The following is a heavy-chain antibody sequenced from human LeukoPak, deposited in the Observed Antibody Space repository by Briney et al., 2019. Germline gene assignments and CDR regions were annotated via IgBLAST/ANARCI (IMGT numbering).Heavy chain of an antibody. CDR3: ARDTGSYPDY. Sequence: GGSLRLSCAASGFTFSSYSIHWVRQAPGKGLEWVAVISYDGSNKYYADSVKGRFTISRDNSKNTLYLEMNSLRTEDTAVYYCARDTGSYPDYWGQGTLVTVSS. CDR1: GFTFSSYS. D-gene: IGHD1-26*01. V-gene: IGHV3-30*03. J-gene: IGHJ4*02. CDR2: ISYDGSNK.